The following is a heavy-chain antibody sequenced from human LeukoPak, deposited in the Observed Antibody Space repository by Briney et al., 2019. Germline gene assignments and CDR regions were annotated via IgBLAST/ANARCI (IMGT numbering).Heavy chain of an antibody. CDR3: ARGRTPQSGWFNWFDP. CDR1: GFTFSSYS. D-gene: IGHD6-19*01. Sequence: GRSLRLSCAASGFTFSSYSMNSVRQAPGKWLEWVSSISSSSSYIYYADSVKGRFTISRDNAKNSLYLQMNRLRAEDTAGYYCARGRTPQSGWFNWFDPWGQGTLVTVSS. V-gene: IGHV3-21*01. CDR2: ISSSSSYI. J-gene: IGHJ5*02.